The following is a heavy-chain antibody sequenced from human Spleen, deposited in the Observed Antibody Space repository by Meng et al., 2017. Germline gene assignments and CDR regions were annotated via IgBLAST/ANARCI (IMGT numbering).Heavy chain of an antibody. V-gene: IGHV4-34*01. D-gene: IGHD6-13*01. CDR1: GGSFSGYY. CDR3: ARSIAAVPFDY. CDR2: INHSRST. J-gene: IGHJ4*02. Sequence: QVLLQEWGAGLLKPSETLSLTCAVYGGSFSGYYWSWIRQPPGKGLEWIGEINHSRSTNYNPSLKSRVTISVDTSKNQFSLKLSSVTAADTAVYYCARSIAAVPFDYWGQGTLVTVSS.